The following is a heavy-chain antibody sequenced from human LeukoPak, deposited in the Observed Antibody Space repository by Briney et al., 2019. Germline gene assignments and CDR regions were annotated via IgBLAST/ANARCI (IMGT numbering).Heavy chain of an antibody. CDR3: ARDLFNSQYDSGAYPAFDY. J-gene: IGHJ4*02. Sequence: GGSLRLSCAASGFPFSTYIMNWVRQAPGKGLEWVSCISSGSRYIYYADSVMGRFTISRDNARNSLYLQMDSLSAEDMAVYYCARDLFNSQYDSGAYPAFDYWGKGVLVTVSS. V-gene: IGHV3-21*01. CDR2: ISSGSRYI. CDR1: GFPFSTYI. D-gene: IGHD3-22*01.